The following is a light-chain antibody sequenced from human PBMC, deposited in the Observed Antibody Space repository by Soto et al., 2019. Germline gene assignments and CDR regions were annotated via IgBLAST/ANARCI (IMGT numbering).Light chain of an antibody. V-gene: IGLV1-44*01. Sequence: QSALTQSPSASGTPGQRVTISCSGSSSNIGSHSVSWYQQVPGTAPKLLIYINSHRSSGVPDRFSGSKSGISASLAISGLQSEDEADYYCAAWDDSLNGVVFGGGTKSPS. J-gene: IGLJ2*01. CDR2: INS. CDR3: AAWDDSLNGVV. CDR1: SSNIGSHS.